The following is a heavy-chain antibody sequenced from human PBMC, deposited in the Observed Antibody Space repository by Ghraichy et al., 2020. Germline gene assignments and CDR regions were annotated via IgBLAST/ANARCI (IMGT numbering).Heavy chain of an antibody. J-gene: IGHJ3*01. CDR1: GFTFSNYA. V-gene: IGHV3-23*01. CDR2: IGGSGGTT. CDR3: ARTSSYTYADV. D-gene: IGHD5-18*01. Sequence: GGSLRLSCAASGFTFSNYAMSWVRQAPGKGLEWVSAIGGSGGTTYYADSVKGRFTISRDNFKNTLYLQMNSLRAEDTAVYYCARTSSYTYADVWGQGTMVTVSS.